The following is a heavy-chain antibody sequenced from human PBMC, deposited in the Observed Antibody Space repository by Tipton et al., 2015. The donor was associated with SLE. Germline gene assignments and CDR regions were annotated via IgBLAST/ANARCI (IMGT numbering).Heavy chain of an antibody. J-gene: IGHJ4*02. CDR3: AARATGGSFDY. V-gene: IGHV4-59*11. CDR2: IYYSGST. D-gene: IGHD2-8*02. Sequence: LSLTCTVSGGSISSHYWSWIRQPPGKGLEWIGYIYYSGSTNYNPSLKSRVTISVDTSKNQFSLKLSSVTAADTAVYYCAARATGGSFDYWGQGTLVTVSS. CDR1: GGSISSHY.